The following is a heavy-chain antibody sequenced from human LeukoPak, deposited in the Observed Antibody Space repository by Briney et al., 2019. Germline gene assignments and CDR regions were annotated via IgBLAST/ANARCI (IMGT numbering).Heavy chain of an antibody. CDR2: FDPEDGET. CDR3: ATDWVVVTATGAFDI. Sequence: ASVKVSCKVSGYTLTELSMHWVRQAPGKGLEWMGGFDPEDGETIYAQKFQGRVTMTEDTSTDTAYMELSSLRSEDTAVYYCATDWVVVTATGAFDIWGQGTMVTVSS. V-gene: IGHV1-24*01. CDR1: GYTLTELS. D-gene: IGHD2-21*02. J-gene: IGHJ3*02.